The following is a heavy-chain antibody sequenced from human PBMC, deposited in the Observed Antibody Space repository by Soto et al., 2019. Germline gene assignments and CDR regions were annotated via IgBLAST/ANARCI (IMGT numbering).Heavy chain of an antibody. Sequence: GASVKVSCKASGYTFTSYGISWVRQAPGQGLEWMGWISGYNGDTNYAQKFQGRVSMTIDTSTTTAYMELRSLRSDDTAVYYCAKNGQPPYYYYGLDVWGQGTKVTVSS. CDR3: AKNGQPPYYYYGLDV. J-gene: IGHJ6*02. CDR2: ISGYNGDT. D-gene: IGHD2-8*01. CDR1: GYTFTSYG. V-gene: IGHV1-18*01.